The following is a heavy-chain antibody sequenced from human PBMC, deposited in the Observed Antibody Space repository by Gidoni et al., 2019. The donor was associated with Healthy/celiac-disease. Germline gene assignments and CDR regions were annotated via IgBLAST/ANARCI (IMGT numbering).Heavy chain of an antibody. CDR2: ISGSGGST. V-gene: IGHV3-23*01. CDR3: AKAGMITFGGVN. Sequence: RLSCAASRFTFSSYAMSWVRQAPGKGLEWVSAISGSGGSTYYADSVKGRFTISRDNSKNTLYLQMNSLRAEDTAVYYCAKAGMITFGGVNWGQGTLVTVSS. CDR1: RFTFSSYA. J-gene: IGHJ4*02. D-gene: IGHD3-16*01.